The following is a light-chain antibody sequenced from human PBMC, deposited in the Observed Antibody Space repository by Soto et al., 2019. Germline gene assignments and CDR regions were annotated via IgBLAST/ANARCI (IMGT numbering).Light chain of an antibody. J-gene: IGLJ1*01. CDR1: SSDVGGYIF. CDR2: DVN. V-gene: IGLV2-8*01. Sequence: QSVLTQPPSASGSPGQSVTISCTGTSSDVGGYIFVSWYQQHPGKVPKLIIYDVNKRPSGVPDRFSGSKYGNTASLTVSGLQAEDEGDYYCVSFAGGTYVFGTGTKSP. CDR3: VSFAGGTYV.